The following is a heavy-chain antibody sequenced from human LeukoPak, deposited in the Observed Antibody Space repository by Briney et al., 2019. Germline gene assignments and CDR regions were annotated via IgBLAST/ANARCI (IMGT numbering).Heavy chain of an antibody. V-gene: IGHV3-9*01. D-gene: IGHD1-26*01. CDR2: ISWNSGSI. Sequence: GRSLRLSCAASGFTFDDYAMHWVRQAPGKGVEWVSGISWNSGSIGYADSVKGRFTISRDNAKNSLYLQMNSLRAEDTALYYCAKDFLGGSYEGQFDYWGQGTLVTVSS. J-gene: IGHJ4*02. CDR1: GFTFDDYA. CDR3: AKDFLGGSYEGQFDY.